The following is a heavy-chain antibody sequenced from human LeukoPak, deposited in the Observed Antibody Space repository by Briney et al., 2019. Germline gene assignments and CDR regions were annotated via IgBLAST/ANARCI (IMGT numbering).Heavy chain of an antibody. CDR2: ISSSSRTI. D-gene: IGHD3-10*01. J-gene: IGHJ4*02. Sequence: PGGSLRLSCAASGFTFGSYSMNWVRQAPGKGLEWLSYISSSSRTIYYADSVKGRFTISRDNAKNSLYLQMNGLRDEDTAVYYCARRYGSGSYYLDYWGQGTLVTVSS. V-gene: IGHV3-48*02. CDR3: ARRYGSGSYYLDY. CDR1: GFTFGSYS.